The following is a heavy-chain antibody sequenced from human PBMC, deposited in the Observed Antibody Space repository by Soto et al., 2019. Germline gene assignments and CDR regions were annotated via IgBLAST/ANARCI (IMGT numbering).Heavy chain of an antibody. CDR1: GGTFTKYA. CDR3: ASGVGGLGGSSGWPDYAFDV. D-gene: IGHD6-19*01. CDR2: IVPLPGTT. V-gene: IGHV1-69*01. J-gene: IGHJ3*01. Sequence: QVQLVQSGAAVRKPGSSVKVSCKASGGTFTKYAITWVRQAPRQGLGWMGGIVPLPGTTNYAQKFRGRVTISADDSTSTAYLELSSLRSEDTAVYYCASGVGGLGGSSGWPDYAFDVWGQGTMVIVSS.